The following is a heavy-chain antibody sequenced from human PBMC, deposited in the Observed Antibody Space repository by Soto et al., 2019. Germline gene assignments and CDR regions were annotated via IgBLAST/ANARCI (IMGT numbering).Heavy chain of an antibody. J-gene: IGHJ4*02. CDR2: IRDRAYNYAT. D-gene: IGHD3-10*01. CDR1: GFVFKDSS. V-gene: IGHV3-73*01. Sequence: ESGGGLVHPGGSLKLYCEASGFVFKDSSIHWVRQASGKGLEWVGRIRDRAYNYATAYAASVKGRFTISRDDSNNKAYLQMDSLKTEDTAIYYCTRLISATQDYCGPGTLVTVSS. CDR3: TRLISATQDY.